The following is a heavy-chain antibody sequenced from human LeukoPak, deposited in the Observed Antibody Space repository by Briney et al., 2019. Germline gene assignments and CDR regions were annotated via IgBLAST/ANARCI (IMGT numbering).Heavy chain of an antibody. Sequence: VASVKVSCKASGYTFTNYGINWVRQAPGQGLEWMGYISAYNGNTDYAQNFQGRVTMTTDTSTNTAYVELTSLRSDDTAVYYCARVAVAQYYSDYWGQGTLVTVSS. V-gene: IGHV1-18*01. CDR1: GYTFTNYG. D-gene: IGHD4-23*01. CDR2: ISAYNGNT. J-gene: IGHJ4*02. CDR3: ARVAVAQYYSDY.